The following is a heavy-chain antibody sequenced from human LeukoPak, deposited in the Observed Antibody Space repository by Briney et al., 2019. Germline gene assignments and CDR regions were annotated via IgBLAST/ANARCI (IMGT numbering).Heavy chain of an antibody. CDR1: GFSFSNYW. CDR2: IKTDGSET. V-gene: IGHV3-7*01. Sequence: PGGSLRLSCAASGFSFSNYWMGWVRQAPGKGLACVANIKTDGSETYYVDSVKGRLTISRDNAENSLFLQMNSLRAEDTAIYYCVSAIRGSPIDYWGQGTLVSVPS. J-gene: IGHJ4*02. D-gene: IGHD3-10*01. CDR3: VSAIRGSPIDY.